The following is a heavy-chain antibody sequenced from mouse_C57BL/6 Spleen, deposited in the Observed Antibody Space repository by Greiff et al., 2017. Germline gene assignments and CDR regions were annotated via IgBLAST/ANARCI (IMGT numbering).Heavy chain of an antibody. D-gene: IGHD1-1*01. CDR3: ARGTTVVAPMDY. V-gene: IGHV5-4*03. J-gene: IGHJ2*01. CDR2: ISYGGSYT. Sequence: EVKLMESGGGLVKPGGSLKLSCAASGFTFSSYAMSWVRQTPEKRLEWVATISYGGSYTYYPDNVKGRFTISRDNAKNNLYLQMSHLKYEDTAMYYCARGTTVVAPMDYWGQGTTRTVSS. CDR1: GFTFSSYA.